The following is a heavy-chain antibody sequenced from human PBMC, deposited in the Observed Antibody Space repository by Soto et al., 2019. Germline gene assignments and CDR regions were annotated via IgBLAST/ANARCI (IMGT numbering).Heavy chain of an antibody. CDR2: INHSGST. CDR1: GGSFSGYY. CDR3: ARGRKQKDWFDP. V-gene: IGHV4-34*01. D-gene: IGHD6-13*01. J-gene: IGHJ5*02. Sequence: SETLSLTCAVYGGSFSGYYWTWIRQPPGTGLEWIGEINHSGSTNYNPSLKSRVTISVDTSKNQFSLKLSSVTAADTAVYYCARGRKQKDWFDPWGQGTLVTVSS.